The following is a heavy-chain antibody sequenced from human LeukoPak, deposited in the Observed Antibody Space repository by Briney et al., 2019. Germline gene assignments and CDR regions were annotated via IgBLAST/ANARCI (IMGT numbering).Heavy chain of an antibody. CDR2: ISGSGDST. CDR1: EFTVSNNC. CDR3: AKTRPLDSSSWSHGDY. D-gene: IGHD6-13*01. J-gene: IGHJ4*02. Sequence: PGGSLRLSCVASEFTVSNNCMSWVRQAPGKGLEWVSAISGSGDSTYYGDSVKGRFTISRDNSKNTLYLQMNSLRAEDTAVYYCAKTRPLDSSSWSHGDYWGQGTLVTVSS. V-gene: IGHV3-23*01.